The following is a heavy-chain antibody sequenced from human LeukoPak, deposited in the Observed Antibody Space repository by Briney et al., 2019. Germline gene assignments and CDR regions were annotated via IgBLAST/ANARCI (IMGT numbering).Heavy chain of an antibody. D-gene: IGHD6-19*01. CDR1: GCTFSSYA. CDR3: ASGFGSSGWYVFDY. CDR2: IIPIFGTA. J-gene: IGHJ4*02. Sequence: ASVKVSYKXSGCTFSSYAISWVRQAPGQGLEWMGGIIPIFGTANYAQKFQGRVTITADESTGTAYMELSSLRSEDTAVYYCASGFGSSGWYVFDYWGQGTLVTVSS. V-gene: IGHV1-69*13.